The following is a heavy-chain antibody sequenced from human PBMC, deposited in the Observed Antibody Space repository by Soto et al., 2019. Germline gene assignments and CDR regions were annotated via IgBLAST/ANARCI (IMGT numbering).Heavy chain of an antibody. CDR3: AAGGGLPRYY. CDR2: IYHSGST. D-gene: IGHD5-12*01. J-gene: IGHJ4*02. V-gene: IGHV4-30-2*01. Sequence: QLQLQESGSGLVKPSQTLSLTCAVSGGSISSGGYSWSWIRQPPGKGLEWIGYIYHSGSTYYNPSLKSRVTISGDRAKNQVPLKLGSVTAADTAVYYCAAGGGLPRYYWGQGTLVTVSS. CDR1: GGSISSGGYS.